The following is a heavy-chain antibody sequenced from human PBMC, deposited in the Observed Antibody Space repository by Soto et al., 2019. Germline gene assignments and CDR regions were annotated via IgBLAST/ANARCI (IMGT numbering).Heavy chain of an antibody. CDR3: TTARGTYGAEYFQH. V-gene: IGHV3-15*01. CDR2: IKSKTDGGTT. J-gene: IGHJ1*01. D-gene: IGHD4-17*01. CDR1: GFTFTNAW. Sequence: SLRLSCAASGFTFTNAWMSWVRQAPGKGLEWVGRIKSKTDGGTTDYAAPVKGRFTISRDDSKNTLYLQMNSLKTEDTAVYYCTTARGTYGAEYFQHWGQGTLVTVSS.